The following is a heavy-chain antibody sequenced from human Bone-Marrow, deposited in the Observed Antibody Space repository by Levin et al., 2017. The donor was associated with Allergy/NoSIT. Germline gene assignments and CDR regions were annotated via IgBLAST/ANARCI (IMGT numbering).Heavy chain of an antibody. V-gene: IGHV4-61*01. D-gene: IGHD3-16*02. CDR3: ARDIDYYYYMDV. CDR1: GTSINAGSNY. CDR2: IDYRGAT. Sequence: PSETLSLTCTVSGTSINAGSNYWSWIRQSPGKRLEWIGNIDYRGATNYNPSLSGRVTISADTSKNQFSLNLRSVTAADTAIYYCARDIDYYYYMDVWGKGTTVTVSS. J-gene: IGHJ6*03.